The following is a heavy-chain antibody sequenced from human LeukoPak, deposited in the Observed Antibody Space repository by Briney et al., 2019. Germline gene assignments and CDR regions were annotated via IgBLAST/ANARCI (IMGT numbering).Heavy chain of an antibody. Sequence: SETLSLTCTVSGGSISSSSYYWGWIRQPPGKGLEWIGSIYYSGSTYYNPSLKSRVTISVDTSKNQFSLKLSSVTAADTAVYYCARRCQLAHFDYWGQGTLVTVSS. CDR1: GGSISSSSYY. CDR2: IYYSGST. D-gene: IGHD2-2*01. CDR3: ARRCQLAHFDY. V-gene: IGHV4-39*01. J-gene: IGHJ4*02.